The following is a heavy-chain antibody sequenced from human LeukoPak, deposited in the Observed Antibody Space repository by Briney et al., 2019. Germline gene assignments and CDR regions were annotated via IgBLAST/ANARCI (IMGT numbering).Heavy chain of an antibody. J-gene: IGHJ4*02. V-gene: IGHV1-8*01. Sequence: PRASVKVSCKASGYTFTSYDINWVRQATGQGLEWMGWMNPNSGNTGYAQKFQGGVTMTRNTSISTAYMELSSLRSEDTAVYYCARANYYDSSGYYWGYFDYWGQGTLVTVSS. CDR2: MNPNSGNT. CDR3: ARANYYDSSGYYWGYFDY. D-gene: IGHD3-22*01. CDR1: GYTFTSYD.